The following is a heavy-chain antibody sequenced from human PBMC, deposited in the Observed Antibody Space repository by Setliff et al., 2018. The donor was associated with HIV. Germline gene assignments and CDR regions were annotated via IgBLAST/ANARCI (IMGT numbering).Heavy chain of an antibody. CDR3: AKGHYDDWYYFDY. V-gene: IGHV3-23*01. CDR1: GLTFSNYA. J-gene: IGHJ4*02. D-gene: IGHD4-17*01. CDR2: IYGSGDT. Sequence: LRLSCAASGLTFSNYAINWVRQGPGKGLEWVSSIYGSGDTYYADSVKGRFTISRDDSENTLYLQMNSLRADDTAMYYCAKGHYDDWYYFDYWGPGTLVTVSS.